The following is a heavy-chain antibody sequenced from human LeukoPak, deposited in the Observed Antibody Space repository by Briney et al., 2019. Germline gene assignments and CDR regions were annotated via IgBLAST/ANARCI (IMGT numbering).Heavy chain of an antibody. CDR1: GGSVSSGSYY. Sequence: SGTLSLTCTVSGGSVSSGSYYWSWIRQPPGKGLEWIGYIYYSGSTNYNPSLKSRVTISVDTSKNQFSPKLSSVTAADTAVYYCARYSSGYEHYYYGMDVWGQGTTVTVSS. V-gene: IGHV4-61*01. J-gene: IGHJ6*02. D-gene: IGHD5-18*01. CDR2: IYYSGST. CDR3: ARYSSGYEHYYYGMDV.